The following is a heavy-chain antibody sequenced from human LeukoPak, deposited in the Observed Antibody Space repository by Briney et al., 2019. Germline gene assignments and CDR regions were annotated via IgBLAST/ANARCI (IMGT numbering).Heavy chain of an antibody. V-gene: IGHV3-23*01. J-gene: IGHJ4*02. CDR2: ISSSGRNT. Sequence: GGSLRLPCAASLFTFSNYAMSWVRQAPGKGLEWVSAISSSGRNTFYAHSVKGRFTISRDNSKNTLYLQMNSLRAEDTAVYYCARKYYYGSGSYYAFDYWGQGTLVTVSS. CDR1: LFTFSNYA. D-gene: IGHD3-10*01. CDR3: ARKYYYGSGSYYAFDY.